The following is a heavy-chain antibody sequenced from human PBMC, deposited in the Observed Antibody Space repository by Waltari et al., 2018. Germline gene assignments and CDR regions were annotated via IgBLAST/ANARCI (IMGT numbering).Heavy chain of an antibody. D-gene: IGHD2-15*01. CDR1: GGSISSTGYS. CDR2: FAYDAKT. V-gene: IGHV4-39*01. Sequence: QLQLQESGPGLVKPSETLSLTCSVSGGSISSTGYSWGWIRKPPGTGLECIGSFAYDAKTYDNASLKRRITISVDTSKNQCSLQLRSGPAADTAIYYCARRGRVGGGSLMRLDYWGQGTLVTVSS. J-gene: IGHJ4*02. CDR3: ARRGRVGGGSLMRLDY.